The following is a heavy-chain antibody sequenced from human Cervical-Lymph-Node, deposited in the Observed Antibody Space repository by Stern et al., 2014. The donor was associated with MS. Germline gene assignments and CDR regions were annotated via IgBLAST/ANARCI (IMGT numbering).Heavy chain of an antibody. D-gene: IGHD4-11*01. CDR1: GASISGSTYY. Sequence: QLQLQESGPGLVKPSETLSLTCTVSGASISGSTYYWGWIRQTPGKGLEWIGSIYYSGNPYYNPSLKSRGTISVGTSKNQFSLRLTSVTAADTAVYYCATHNDYSDYLTWNYFDYWGQGTLVTVSS. CDR2: IYYSGNP. V-gene: IGHV4-39*01. J-gene: IGHJ4*02. CDR3: ATHNDYSDYLTWNYFDY.